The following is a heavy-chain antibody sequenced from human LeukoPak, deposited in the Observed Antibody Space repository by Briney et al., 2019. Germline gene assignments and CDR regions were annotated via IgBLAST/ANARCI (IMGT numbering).Heavy chain of an antibody. Sequence: SETLSLTCTVSGGSISSYYWSWIRQPPGKGLEWLGYIYYSGSTNYNPSLESRVTISVDTSKNQFSLKLSSVTAADTAVYYCARDRLIAAADDYYYYGMDVWGQGTTVTVSS. V-gene: IGHV4-59*01. J-gene: IGHJ6*02. D-gene: IGHD6-13*01. CDR3: ARDRLIAAADDYYYYGMDV. CDR1: GGSISSYY. CDR2: IYYSGST.